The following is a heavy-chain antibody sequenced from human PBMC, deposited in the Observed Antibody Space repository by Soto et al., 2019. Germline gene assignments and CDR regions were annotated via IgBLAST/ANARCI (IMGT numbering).Heavy chain of an antibody. CDR2: IIPNVGTV. V-gene: IGHV1-69*04. CDR1: GGTFSSYA. D-gene: IGHD3-3*01. CDR3: ATCPPRAFWSGYYQTLNWFDP. Sequence: GASVKVSCKASGGTFSSYAISWVRQAPGQGHEWMGSIIPNVGTVNYAQKFQGRVTMTEDKSTDTAYMELSSLRSEDTAVYYCATCPPRAFWSGYYQTLNWFDPWGQGTLVTVSS. J-gene: IGHJ5*02.